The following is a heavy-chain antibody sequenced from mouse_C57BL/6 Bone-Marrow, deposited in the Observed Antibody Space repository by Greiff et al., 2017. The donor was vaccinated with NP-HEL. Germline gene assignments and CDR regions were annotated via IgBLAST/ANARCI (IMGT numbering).Heavy chain of an antibody. J-gene: IGHJ1*03. V-gene: IGHV1-53*01. CDR1: GYTFTSYW. D-gene: IGHD2-5*01. CDR2: INPSNGGT. Sequence: QVQLQQPGTELVKPGASVKLSCKASGYTFTSYWMHWVKQRPGQGLEWIGNINPSNGGTNYNEKFKSKATLTVDKSSSTAYMQLSSLTSEDSAVYYCARPPYSNYEDWYFDVWGTGTTVTVSS. CDR3: ARPPYSNYEDWYFDV.